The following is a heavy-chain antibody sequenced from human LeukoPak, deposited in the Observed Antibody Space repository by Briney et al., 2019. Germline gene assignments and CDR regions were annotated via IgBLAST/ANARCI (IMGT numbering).Heavy chain of an antibody. Sequence: GGSLRHSCAASGFTFSSYGMCWVRQAPGKGLEWVSLIRGSGGSTHYADSVKGRFTIPRDNSKNTLYLQMNSLRAEDTAVYYCAKSPRNDWGIDYYYMDVWGKGTTVTVSS. D-gene: IGHD1-1*01. J-gene: IGHJ6*03. CDR3: AKSPRNDWGIDYYYMDV. V-gene: IGHV3-23*01. CDR1: GFTFSSYG. CDR2: IRGSGGST.